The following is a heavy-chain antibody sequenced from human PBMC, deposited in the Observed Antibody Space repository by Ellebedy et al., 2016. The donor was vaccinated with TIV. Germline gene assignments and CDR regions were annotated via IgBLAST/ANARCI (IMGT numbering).Heavy chain of an antibody. D-gene: IGHD2-15*01. J-gene: IGHJ4*02. V-gene: IGHV3-23*01. Sequence: GESLKISCAASGFTFSSFVMSWVRQAPGMGLEWVSAISGSGGSTYYADSVKGRCTISRDISRNTLYLQMNSLRAEDTAVYYCAKDRALGYCTGGSCNTKWGQGTLVTVSS. CDR1: GFTFSSFV. CDR2: ISGSGGST. CDR3: AKDRALGYCTGGSCNTK.